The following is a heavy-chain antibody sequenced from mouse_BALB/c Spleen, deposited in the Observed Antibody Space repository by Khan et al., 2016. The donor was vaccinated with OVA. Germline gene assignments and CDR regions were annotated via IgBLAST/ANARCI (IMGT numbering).Heavy chain of an antibody. Sequence: EVQLQESGPGLVKPSQSLSLTCTVTGYSITRGYAWNWIRQFPGNKLEWMGYISYSGSNSYNPFLRSRISITRDTSKNQFFLQLNSVTTEDTATYYYARNKYFDYGVDYWGQGTSVTVSS. J-gene: IGHJ4*01. CDR2: ISYSGSN. V-gene: IGHV3-2*02. CDR1: GYSITRGYA. D-gene: IGHD1-1*01. CDR3: ARNKYFDYGVDY.